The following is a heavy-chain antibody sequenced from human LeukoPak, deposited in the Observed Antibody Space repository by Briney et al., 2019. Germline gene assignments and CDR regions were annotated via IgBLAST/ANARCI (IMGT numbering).Heavy chain of an antibody. CDR1: GFTVSSNY. CDR2: IYSGGST. J-gene: IGHJ4*02. CDR3: ARSPVEGSYFDY. V-gene: IGHV3-53*01. Sequence: PGRSLRLSCAASGFTVSSNYMSWVRQAPGKGLEWVSVIYSGGSTYYADSVKGRFTISRDNSKNTLYLQMNSLRAEDTAVYYCARSPVEGSYFDYWGQGTLVTVSS. D-gene: IGHD3-10*01.